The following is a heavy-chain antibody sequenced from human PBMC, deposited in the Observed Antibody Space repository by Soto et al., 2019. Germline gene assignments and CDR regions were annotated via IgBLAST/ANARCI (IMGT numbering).Heavy chain of an antibody. V-gene: IGHV1-69*13. J-gene: IGHJ3*02. CDR3: AGPGAGTDPFDI. Sequence: SVKVSCKASGGTFSSYAISWVRQAPGQGLEWMGGIIPIFGTANYAQKFQGRVTITADESTSTAYMELSSLRSEDTAVYYCAGPGAGTDPFDIWGQGTMVTVSS. CDR2: IIPIFGTA. D-gene: IGHD1-1*01. CDR1: GGTFSSYA.